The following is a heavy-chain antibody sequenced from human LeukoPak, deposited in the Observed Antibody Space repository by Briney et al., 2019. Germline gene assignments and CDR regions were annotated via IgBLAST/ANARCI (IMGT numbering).Heavy chain of an antibody. D-gene: IGHD1-26*01. Sequence: PGRSLRLSYAASGFTFSSYAMHWVRQAPGKGLEWVAVISYDGSNKYYADSVKGRFTISRDNSKNTLYLQMNSLRAEDTAVYYCARVEMRWELLWGAFDIWGQGTMVTVSS. CDR1: GFTFSSYA. V-gene: IGHV3-30*04. J-gene: IGHJ3*02. CDR3: ARVEMRWELLWGAFDI. CDR2: ISYDGSNK.